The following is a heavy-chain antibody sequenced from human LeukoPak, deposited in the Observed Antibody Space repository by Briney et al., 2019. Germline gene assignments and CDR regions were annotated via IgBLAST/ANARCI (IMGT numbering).Heavy chain of an antibody. Sequence: GGSLRLSCAASGFTLSSYAMNLVRQAPGKGLEWVSGITGSSDKTFYADSVKGRFTISRDSSKNTMYLQMNSLRGEDSAVYYCAKDLSSSWQIDYWGQGTLVTVSS. D-gene: IGHD6-13*01. CDR1: GFTLSSYA. CDR2: ITGSSDKT. V-gene: IGHV3-23*01. J-gene: IGHJ4*02. CDR3: AKDLSSSWQIDY.